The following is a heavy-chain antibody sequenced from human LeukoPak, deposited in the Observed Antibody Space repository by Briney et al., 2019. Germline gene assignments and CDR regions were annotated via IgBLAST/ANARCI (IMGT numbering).Heavy chain of an antibody. CDR1: GFTFSNSW. V-gene: IGHV3-7*01. CDR2: IKQDGGEK. D-gene: IGHD6-13*01. CDR3: ARDGTAAGLYFDL. Sequence: GGSLTLSCAASGFTFSNSWMSWVRQAPGKGLEWVASIKQDGGEKSYVDSVKGRFTISRDNAKNSLYLQMSSLRAEDTAVYYCARDGTAAGLYFDLWGQGTLVTVSS. J-gene: IGHJ4*01.